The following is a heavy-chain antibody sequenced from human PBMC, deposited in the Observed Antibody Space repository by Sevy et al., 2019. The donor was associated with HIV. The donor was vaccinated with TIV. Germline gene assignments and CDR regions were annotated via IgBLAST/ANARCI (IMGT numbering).Heavy chain of an antibody. Sequence: ASVKVSCKASGYTFTSYYMHWVRQAPGQGLEWMGIINPNDGSTSYAQKLQGRVTMTRDTSTSTVYMELSSLRSEDTAVYYCARDHTVIGSNWYGAFDIWGQGTMVTVSS. CDR2: INPNDGST. CDR3: ARDHTVIGSNWYGAFDI. CDR1: GYTFTSYY. J-gene: IGHJ3*02. V-gene: IGHV1-46*01. D-gene: IGHD6-13*01.